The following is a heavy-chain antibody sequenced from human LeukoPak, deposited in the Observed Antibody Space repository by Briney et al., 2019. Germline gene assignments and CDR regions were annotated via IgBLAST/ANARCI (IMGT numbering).Heavy chain of an antibody. D-gene: IGHD3-22*01. CDR3: ARDQSYYDSSGPIDY. CDR2: INPSGGST. Sequence: WASVKVSCKASGYTFTSYYMHWVRQAPGQGLEWMGIINPSGGSTSYARKFQGRVTMTRDTSTSTVYMELSSLRSEDTAVYYCARDQSYYDSSGPIDYWGQGTLVTVPS. V-gene: IGHV1-46*03. J-gene: IGHJ4*02. CDR1: GYTFTSYY.